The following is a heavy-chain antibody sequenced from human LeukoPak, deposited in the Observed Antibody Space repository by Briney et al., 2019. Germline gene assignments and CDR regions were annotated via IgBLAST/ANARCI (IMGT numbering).Heavy chain of an antibody. V-gene: IGHV3-23*01. Sequence: GGSLRLSCAASGFTFSSYAMSWVRQAPGKGLEWVSAISGSGGSTYYADSVKGRFTISRDNAKNSLYLQMNSLRAEDTAVYYCARDMDEMATIDYFDYWGQGTLVTVSS. CDR3: ARDMDEMATIDYFDY. CDR1: GFTFSSYA. CDR2: ISGSGGST. J-gene: IGHJ4*02. D-gene: IGHD5-24*01.